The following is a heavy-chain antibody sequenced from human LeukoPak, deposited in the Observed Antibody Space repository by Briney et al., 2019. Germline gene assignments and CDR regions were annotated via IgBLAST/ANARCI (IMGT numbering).Heavy chain of an antibody. V-gene: IGHV3-53*04. Sequence: GGSLRLSCEASGFNVSSNYMTWVRQAPGKGLEWVSLIYGDGTTDHADSVKGRFHISRHNSKNTLYLQMNSLRAEDTAVYYCARGIIYLDYWGQGTLVTVSS. D-gene: IGHD3-10*01. J-gene: IGHJ4*02. CDR3: ARGIIYLDY. CDR1: GFNVSSNY. CDR2: IYGDGTT.